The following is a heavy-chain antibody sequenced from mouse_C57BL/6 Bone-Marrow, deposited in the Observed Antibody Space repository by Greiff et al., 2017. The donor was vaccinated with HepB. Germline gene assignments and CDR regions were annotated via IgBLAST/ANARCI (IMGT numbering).Heavy chain of an antibody. CDR2: IHPNSGST. CDR3: APIYYGNWGYFDV. V-gene: IGHV1-64*01. J-gene: IGHJ1*03. Sequence: QVQLQQSGAELVKPGASVKLSCTASGYTFTSYWMHWVKQRPGQGLEWIGMIHPNSGSTNYNEKFKSKATLTVDKSSSTAYMQLSSLTSEDSAVYYCAPIYYGNWGYFDVWGTGTTVTVSS. D-gene: IGHD2-1*01. CDR1: GYTFTSYW.